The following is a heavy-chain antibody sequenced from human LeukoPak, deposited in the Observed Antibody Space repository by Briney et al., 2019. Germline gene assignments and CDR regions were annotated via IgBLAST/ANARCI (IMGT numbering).Heavy chain of an antibody. Sequence: QTGGSLRLSCAASGFTFSSYAMSWVRQAPGKGLEWVSAISGSGGSTYYADSVKGRFTISRDNSKNTLYLQMNSLRAEDTAVYYCARVQRMTTVTKNAFDIWGQGTMVTVSS. CDR2: ISGSGGST. J-gene: IGHJ3*02. CDR1: GFTFSSYA. D-gene: IGHD4-17*01. CDR3: ARVQRMTTVTKNAFDI. V-gene: IGHV3-23*01.